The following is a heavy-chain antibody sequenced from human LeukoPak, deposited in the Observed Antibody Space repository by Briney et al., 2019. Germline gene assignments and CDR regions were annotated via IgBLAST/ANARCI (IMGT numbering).Heavy chain of an antibody. V-gene: IGHV3-43*02. D-gene: IGHD3-9*01. J-gene: IGHJ6*02. CDR3: AKDIAYHDILTGYYHDYYYYGMDV. Sequence: GGSLRLSCAASGFTFDDYAMHWVRQAPGKGLEWDSLISGDGGSTYYADSVKGRFTISRDNSKNSLYLQMNSLRTEDTALYYCAKDIAYHDILTGYYHDYYYYGMDVWGQGTTVTVSS. CDR1: GFTFDDYA. CDR2: ISGDGGST.